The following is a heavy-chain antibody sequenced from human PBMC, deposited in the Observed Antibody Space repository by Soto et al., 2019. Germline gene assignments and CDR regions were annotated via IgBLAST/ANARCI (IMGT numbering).Heavy chain of an antibody. CDR2: RSWERGSR. D-gene: IGHD6-6*01. V-gene: IGHV3-9*01. CDR3: SKDMGPDSSSSDS. Sequence: SLRLSCAASGCTLEDYAMQWVRQAPGKGLEWVSGRSWERGSRGYADSVKGRVTISRDNAKNSLYLQMNSLRAEDTALYYCSKDMGPDSSSSDSWGQGTPVTVSS. CDR1: GCTLEDYA. J-gene: IGHJ5*01.